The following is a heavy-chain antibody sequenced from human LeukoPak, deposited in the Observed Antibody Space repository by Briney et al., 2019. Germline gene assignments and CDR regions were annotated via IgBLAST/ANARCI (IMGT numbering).Heavy chain of an antibody. V-gene: IGHV3-21*01. J-gene: IGHJ5*02. CDR3: AKDNLNAAPGAFAP. Sequence: GGSLRLSCLGAGFPFSSYSMNWVRQAPGNGLEWISSITTSIDFQYYTNSVTGRFTVSRDNAKNSLYLQMDRLGAEETAVYFWAKDNLNAAPGAFAPWGQGILVTVSS. D-gene: IGHD2-2*01. CDR1: GFPFSSYS. CDR2: ITTSIDFQ.